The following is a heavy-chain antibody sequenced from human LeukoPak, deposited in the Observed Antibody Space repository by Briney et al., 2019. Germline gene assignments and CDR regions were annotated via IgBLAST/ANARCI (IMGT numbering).Heavy chain of an antibody. CDR1: GFTFSSYA. J-gene: IGHJ5*02. Sequence: GGSLRLPCAASGFTFSSYAMGWVRQAPGEGLEWVSSISGSGGSTYYADSVKGRFTISRDNSKNTLSLQMNSLRAEDTAVYYCAREGSRGYCSSTSCSQSNWFDPWGQGTLVTVSS. CDR3: AREGSRGYCSSTSCSQSNWFDP. V-gene: IGHV3-23*01. D-gene: IGHD2-2*01. CDR2: ISGSGGST.